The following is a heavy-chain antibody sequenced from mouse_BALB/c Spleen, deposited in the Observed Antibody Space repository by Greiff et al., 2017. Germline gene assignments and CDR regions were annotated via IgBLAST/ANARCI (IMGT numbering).Heavy chain of an antibody. V-gene: IGHV1-14*01. J-gene: IGHJ2*01. D-gene: IGHD2-14*01. Sequence: EVKLVESGPELVKPGASVKMSCKASGYTFTSYVMHWVKQKPGQGLEWIGYINPYNDGTKYNEKFKGKATLTSDKSSSTAYMELSSLTSEDSAVYYCARSEVRDFDYWGQGTTLTVSS. CDR2: INPYNDGT. CDR3: ARSEVRDFDY. CDR1: GYTFTSYV.